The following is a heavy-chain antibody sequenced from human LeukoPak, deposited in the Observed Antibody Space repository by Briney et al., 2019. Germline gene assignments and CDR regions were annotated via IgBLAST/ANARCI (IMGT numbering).Heavy chain of an antibody. CDR1: GGSISSYY. D-gene: IGHD6-13*01. Sequence: SSETLSLTCTVSGGSISSYYWSWIRQPPGKGLEWIGYIYYSGSTNYNPSLKSRVTISVDTSKNQFSLKLSSMTAADTAVYYCAREQYSSSWYDYWGQGTLVTVSS. CDR2: IYYSGST. J-gene: IGHJ4*02. V-gene: IGHV4-59*01. CDR3: AREQYSSSWYDY.